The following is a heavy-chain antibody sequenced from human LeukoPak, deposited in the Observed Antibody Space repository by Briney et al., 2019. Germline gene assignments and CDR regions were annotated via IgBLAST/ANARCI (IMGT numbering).Heavy chain of an antibody. CDR1: GFTFSSYS. CDR3: ARSPPAFYFDY. J-gene: IGHJ4*02. Sequence: GGSLRLSCAASGFTFSSYSMNWVRQAPGKGLEWVSYISSSSSTIYYADSVKGRFTISRDNAKNSLYLQMNSLRAEDTAVYYCARSPPAFYFDYWGQGTLVTVSS. CDR2: ISSSSSTI. V-gene: IGHV3-48*01. D-gene: IGHD3-3*02.